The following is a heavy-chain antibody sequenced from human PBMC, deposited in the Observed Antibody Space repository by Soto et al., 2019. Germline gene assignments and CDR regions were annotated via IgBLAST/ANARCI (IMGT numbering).Heavy chain of an antibody. D-gene: IGHD2-15*01. CDR2: VSIGGST. CDR3: AKGRGAGGHFDD. V-gene: IGHV3-23*01. J-gene: IGHJ4*02. Sequence: DVQLLESGGGLVQPEGSLRLSCAASGFTFSCYAMGWVRQGPGKGLEWVAVVSIGGSTHYADSVRGRFTLSKDNSTSTLSLQTNSLTAESTAVYFCAKGRGAGGHFDDWGQGDLVTVSS. CDR1: GFTFSCYA.